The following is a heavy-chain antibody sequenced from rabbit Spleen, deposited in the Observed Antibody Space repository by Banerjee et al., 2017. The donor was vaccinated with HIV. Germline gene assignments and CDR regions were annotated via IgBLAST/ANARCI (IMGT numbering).Heavy chain of an antibody. V-gene: IGHV1S45*01. CDR3: ARDGDDAGYDFNL. CDR1: GLSFSSRCW. D-gene: IGHD3-1*01. CDR2: IFTGSSGSS. J-gene: IGHJ4*01. Sequence: EESGGDLVQPEGSLTLTCTASGLSFSSRCWISWVRQAPGKGLEWIADIFTGSSGSSYYASWAKGRFTISKTSSTTVTLQMTSLTAADTATYFCARDGDDAGYDFNLWGPGTLVTVS.